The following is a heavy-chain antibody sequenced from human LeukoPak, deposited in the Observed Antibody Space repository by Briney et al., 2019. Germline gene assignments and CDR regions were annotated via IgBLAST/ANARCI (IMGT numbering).Heavy chain of an antibody. V-gene: IGHV3-7*03. CDR3: ARDNGGWFDS. J-gene: IGHJ5*01. D-gene: IGHD3-10*01. CDR1: EFIFSDYW. Sequence: GGSLRLSCVASEFIFSDYWMNWVRQAPGKGLEWVANIKQGGREEKYVGSVKGRFAISRDDAKITLYLQMDSLSGDDTAVYYCARDNGGWFDSWGRGTLVTVSS. CDR2: IKQGGREE.